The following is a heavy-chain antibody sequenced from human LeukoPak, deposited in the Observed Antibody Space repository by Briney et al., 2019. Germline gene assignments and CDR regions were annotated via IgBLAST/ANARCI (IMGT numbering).Heavy chain of an antibody. Sequence: GGSLRLSCAASGFTFSSYAMSWVRQAPGKGLEWVSAISGSSGSTYYADSVKGRFTISRDNAKNSLYLQMNSLRAEDTAVYYCARGSGSLGGTYSGSYSDFDYWGQGTLVTVSS. CDR1: GFTFSSYA. CDR3: ARGSGSLGGTYSGSYSDFDY. CDR2: ISGSSGST. J-gene: IGHJ4*02. V-gene: IGHV3-23*01. D-gene: IGHD1-26*01.